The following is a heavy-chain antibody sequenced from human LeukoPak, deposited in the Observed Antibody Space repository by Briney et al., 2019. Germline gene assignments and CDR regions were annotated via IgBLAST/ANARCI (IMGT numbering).Heavy chain of an antibody. V-gene: IGHV3-7*01. CDR2: IKHDESEK. D-gene: IGHD3-16*01. Sequence: GGSLRLSCAASGFSFNSDWMDWVRQAPGKGLEWVANIKHDESEKNYMDSVKGRFTISRDNAQNSLYLQMNGLRVEDTAVYYCTRRLDDWGQGTLVTVSS. J-gene: IGHJ4*02. CDR1: GFSFNSDW. CDR3: TRRLDD.